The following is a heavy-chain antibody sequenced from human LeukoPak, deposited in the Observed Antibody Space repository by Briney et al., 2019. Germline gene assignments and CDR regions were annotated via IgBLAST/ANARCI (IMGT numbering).Heavy chain of an antibody. CDR2: ISGSGGGT. Sequence: PGGSLRLSCVASGFTFSSYAMNWVRQAPGKGLEWVSVISGSGGGTYYADSVKGRFTIYRDNSKNTLYLQMNSLRAEETAVYYCAKIQYCSSTSCEEGDYWGQGTLVTVSS. CDR3: AKIQYCSSTSCEEGDY. J-gene: IGHJ4*02. D-gene: IGHD2-2*01. V-gene: IGHV3-23*01. CDR1: GFTFSSYA.